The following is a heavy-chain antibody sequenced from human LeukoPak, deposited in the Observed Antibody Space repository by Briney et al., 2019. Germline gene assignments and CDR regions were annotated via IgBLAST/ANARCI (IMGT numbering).Heavy chain of an antibody. D-gene: IGHD3-9*01. CDR1: GFTFSSYW. J-gene: IGHJ6*04. CDR2: IKQDGSEK. V-gene: IGHV3-7*01. Sequence: TGGSLRLSCAASGFTFSSYWMSWVRQAPGRGREWVANIKQDGSEKYYVDSVKGRFTISRDNAKNSLYLQMNSLRAEDTAVYYCATDTLRYRMEVWGKRTTDTAPS. CDR3: ATDTLRYRMEV.